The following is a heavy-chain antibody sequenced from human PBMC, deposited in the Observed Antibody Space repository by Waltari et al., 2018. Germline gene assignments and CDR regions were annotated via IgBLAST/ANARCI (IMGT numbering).Heavy chain of an antibody. CDR1: GFTFSNAW. CDR2: IKSKTDGGTT. J-gene: IGHJ3*02. Sequence: EVQLVESGGGLVKPGGSLRLSCAASGFTFSNAWMSWVRQAPGEGLEWVGRIKSKTDGGTTDYAAPVKGRFTISRDDSKNTLYLQMNSLKTEDTAVYYCTTEGIAARPPHGAFDIWGQGTMVTVSS. D-gene: IGHD6-6*01. V-gene: IGHV3-15*01. CDR3: TTEGIAARPPHGAFDI.